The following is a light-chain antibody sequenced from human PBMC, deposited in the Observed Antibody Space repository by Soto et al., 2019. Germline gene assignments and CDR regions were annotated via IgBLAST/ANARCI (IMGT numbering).Light chain of an antibody. V-gene: IGLV1-47*01. CDR2: KNN. Sequence: QSALTQPASVSGSPGQSITISCSGSRYNIGTNYVYWYQQLPGMAPKVLIHKNNQRSSGAPDRFSGSKSGTSAYLAISGLRSEDEADYYCAAWDDNLSGVVFGGGTKLTVL. CDR1: RYNIGTNY. J-gene: IGLJ2*01. CDR3: AAWDDNLSGVV.